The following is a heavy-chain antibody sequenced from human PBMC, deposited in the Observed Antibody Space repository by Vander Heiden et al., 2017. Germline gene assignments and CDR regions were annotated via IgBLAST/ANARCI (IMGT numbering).Heavy chain of an antibody. Sequence: SSYGMHWVRQAPGKGLEWVAVIWYDGSNKYYADSVKGRFTISRDNSKNTLYLQMNSLRAEDTAVYYCARDQYYYDSSGYPGGYWGQGTLVTVSS. J-gene: IGHJ4*02. CDR2: IWYDGSNK. V-gene: IGHV3-33*01. D-gene: IGHD3-22*01. CDR1: SSYG. CDR3: ARDQYYYDSSGYPGGY.